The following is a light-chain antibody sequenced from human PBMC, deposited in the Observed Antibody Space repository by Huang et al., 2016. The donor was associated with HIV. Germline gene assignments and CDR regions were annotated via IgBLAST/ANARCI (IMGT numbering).Light chain of an antibody. V-gene: IGKV3-11*01. CDR2: ATS. J-gene: IGKJ2*01. CDR3: QQRISWPPSYT. CDR1: QSVSSY. Sequence: EIVLTQSPATLSLSPGDRATLSCRASQSVSSYFAWYQQKPGQAPRLLIYATSNRATGVPARVSGSGSGTDFTRTISSMEPEDVANYYCQQRISWPPSYTFGQGTKVEI.